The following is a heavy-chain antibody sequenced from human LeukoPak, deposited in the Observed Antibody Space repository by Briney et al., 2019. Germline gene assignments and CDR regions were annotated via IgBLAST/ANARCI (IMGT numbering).Heavy chain of an antibody. CDR2: INPSGGSI. Sequence: GASVKVSCKASGHIFTSYYMYWVRQAPGQGLEWMGIINPSGGSIRYAQKFQGRVTMTRDTSTSTVYMELSSLRSEDTAVYYCARGSKARRIQLWWGAFDIWGQGTMVTVSS. D-gene: IGHD5-18*01. J-gene: IGHJ3*02. CDR1: GHIFTSYY. CDR3: ARGSKARRIQLWWGAFDI. V-gene: IGHV1-46*01.